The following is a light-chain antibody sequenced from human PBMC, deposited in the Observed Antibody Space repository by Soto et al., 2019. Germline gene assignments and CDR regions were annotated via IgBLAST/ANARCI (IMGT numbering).Light chain of an antibody. CDR2: KIS. Sequence: EIVMTQTPLSAPVTLGQPASISCRSSQSLVHSYGNTYLSWLHLGPGQPPKLLIYKISNRCSGVPDRFTGSGAGTDFTLQISRVEAEDVGTYYCMQTTQFPLTFGGGTKVEI. V-gene: IGKV2-24*01. J-gene: IGKJ4*01. CDR3: MQTTQFPLT. CDR1: QSLVHSYGNTY.